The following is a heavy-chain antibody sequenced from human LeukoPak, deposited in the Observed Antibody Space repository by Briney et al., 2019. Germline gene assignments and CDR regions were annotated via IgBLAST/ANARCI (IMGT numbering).Heavy chain of an antibody. V-gene: IGHV1-46*01. Sequence: ASVTVSCKVSGYTLTELSMHWVRQAPGQGLEWMGIINPSGGSTSYAQKFQGRVTMTRDTSTSTVYMELSSLRSEDTAVYYCARQAGRNYLDVYFDYWGQGTLVTVSS. D-gene: IGHD1-7*01. CDR1: GYTLTELS. J-gene: IGHJ4*02. CDR3: ARQAGRNYLDVYFDY. CDR2: INPSGGST.